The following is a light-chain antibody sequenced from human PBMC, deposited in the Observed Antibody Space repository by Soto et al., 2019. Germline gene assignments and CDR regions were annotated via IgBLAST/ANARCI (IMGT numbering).Light chain of an antibody. CDR3: QQSYSTPAT. CDR1: QSISSY. V-gene: IGKV1-39*01. Sequence: DIQMTQSPSSLSASVGDRVTITCRASQSISSYLNWYQQKPGKAPKLLIYAASSLQSGVPSRFSGSVSGTDFTLTISSLQPDDFATYYCQQSYSTPATFGQGNRQEIK. CDR2: AAS. J-gene: IGKJ5*01.